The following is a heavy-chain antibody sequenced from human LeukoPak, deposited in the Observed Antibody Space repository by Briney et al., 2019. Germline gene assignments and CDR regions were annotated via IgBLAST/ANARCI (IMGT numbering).Heavy chain of an antibody. CDR3: ARQSRYSGSKQYFDL. CDR1: GGSVSSDASY. D-gene: IGHD1-26*01. CDR2: SYYSGST. Sequence: SETLSLTCSVSGGSVSSDASYWSWMRQPPGKGLEWIGYSYYSGSTNYNPSLKSRVTISVDTSKNHFSLKLSSVTAADMAVYYCARQSRYSGSKQYFDLWGRGTLVTVSS. J-gene: IGHJ2*01. V-gene: IGHV4-61*03.